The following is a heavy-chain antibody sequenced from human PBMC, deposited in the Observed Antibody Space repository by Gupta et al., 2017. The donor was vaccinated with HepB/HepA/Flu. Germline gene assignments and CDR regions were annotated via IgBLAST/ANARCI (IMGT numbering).Heavy chain of an antibody. CDR3: ARAVILTSYYTQSAYYLDY. CDR2: INYSGKT. D-gene: IGHD3-9*01. Sequence: QVQLQESGAGLVKPSETLSLTCTVSGGSISSYYWTWIRQSPGKGLEWIGNINYSGKTNYNPSLKSRVTISVDTSKNQFSLKVTSVTTADTAMYYCARAVILTSYYTQSAYYLDYWGQGTLVTVSS. CDR1: GGSISSYY. J-gene: IGHJ4*02. V-gene: IGHV4-59*01.